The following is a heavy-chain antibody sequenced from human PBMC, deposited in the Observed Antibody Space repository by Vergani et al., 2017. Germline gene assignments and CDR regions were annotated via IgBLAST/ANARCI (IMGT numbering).Heavy chain of an antibody. V-gene: IGHV1-18*01. CDR1: GYTFTSYG. Sequence: QVQLVQSGAEVKKPGASVKVSCKASGYTFTSYGISWVRQAPGQGLEWMGWISAYNGNTNYAQKLQGKVTMTTDTSTSTAYMELRSLRSDDTAVYYCARERGAGTYYYDISFDPWGQGTLVTVSS. CDR3: ARERGAGTYYYDISFDP. CDR2: ISAYNGNT. J-gene: IGHJ5*02. D-gene: IGHD3-22*01.